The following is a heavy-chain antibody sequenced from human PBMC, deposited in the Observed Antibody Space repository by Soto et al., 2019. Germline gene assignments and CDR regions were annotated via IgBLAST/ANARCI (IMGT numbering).Heavy chain of an antibody. Sequence: PSETLSLTCTVSGGSISSYYWSWIRQPPGNGLEWIGYIYYSGSTNYNPSLKSRVTISVDTSKNQFSLKLSSVTAADTAVYYCARIGLVPYAFDIWGQGTMVTVSS. CDR1: GGSISSYY. CDR2: IYYSGST. D-gene: IGHD6-6*01. J-gene: IGHJ3*02. V-gene: IGHV4-59*01. CDR3: ARIGLVPYAFDI.